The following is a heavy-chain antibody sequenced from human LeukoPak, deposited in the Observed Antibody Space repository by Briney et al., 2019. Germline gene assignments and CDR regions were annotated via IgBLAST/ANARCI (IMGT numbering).Heavy chain of an antibody. Sequence: QSGPRLVKPSQTLSLTFPFALDNVSSNSAAWGWIRQSPSRGLEWLGRTYYRSGWYNDYALSVESRITINPDTSKNQVSLQLTSVTPADTAVYFCSSELERGPFDYWGQGTLVTVSS. V-gene: IGHV6-1*01. J-gene: IGHJ4*02. CDR1: LDNVSSNSAA. CDR2: TYYRSGWYN. CDR3: SSELERGPFDY.